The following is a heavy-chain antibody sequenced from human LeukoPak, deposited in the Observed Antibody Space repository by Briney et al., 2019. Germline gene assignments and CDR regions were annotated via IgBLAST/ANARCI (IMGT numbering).Heavy chain of an antibody. CDR1: GGPISSSSYF. CDR2: IYYSGST. Sequence: SETLSLTCTVSGGPISSSSYFWGWIRQPPGKGLEWIGSIYYSGSTYYNPSLKNRVTISVDTSKNQFSLKLSSVTAADTAVYYCARLVRFTMVRGAHFDYWGQGTLVTASS. CDR3: ARLVRFTMVRGAHFDY. D-gene: IGHD3-10*01. J-gene: IGHJ4*02. V-gene: IGHV4-39*01.